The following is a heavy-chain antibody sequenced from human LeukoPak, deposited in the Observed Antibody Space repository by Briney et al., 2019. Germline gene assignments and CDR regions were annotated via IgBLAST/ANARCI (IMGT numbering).Heavy chain of an antibody. CDR3: ARQKWAVVTAPYYFDY. D-gene: IGHD5-18*01. CDR2: IYTSGST. V-gene: IGHV4-61*02. CDR1: GGSISSGSYY. J-gene: IGHJ4*02. Sequence: SQTLSLTCTVSGGSISSGSYYWSWIRQPAGKGLEWIGRIYTSGSTNYNPSLKSRVTISVDTSKNQFSLKLSSVTAVDTAVYYCARQKWAVVTAPYYFDYWGQGTLVTVSS.